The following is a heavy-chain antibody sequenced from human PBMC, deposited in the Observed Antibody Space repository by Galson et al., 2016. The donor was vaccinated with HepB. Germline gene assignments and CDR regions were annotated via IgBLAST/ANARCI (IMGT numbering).Heavy chain of an antibody. D-gene: IGHD5-24*01. CDR3: ARATRDGYIFSL. CDR2: IYFSGST. CDR1: GGSISSGGYS. Sequence: TLSLTCTVSGGSISSGGYSWSWIRQHPGKGLECIGYIYFSGSTYYNPSLRSRISISVDTSKNQFSLELSSVTAADTAVYYCARATRDGYIFSLWGQGTLVTVSS. V-gene: IGHV4-31*03. J-gene: IGHJ4*02.